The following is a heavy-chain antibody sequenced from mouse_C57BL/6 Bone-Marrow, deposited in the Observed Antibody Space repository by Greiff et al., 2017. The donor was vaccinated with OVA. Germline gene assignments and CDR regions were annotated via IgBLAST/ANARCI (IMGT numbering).Heavy chain of an antibody. Sequence: EVQLQESGPGMVKPSQSLSLTCTVTGYSITSGYDWHWIRHFPGNKLEWMGYISYSGSTNYNPSLKSRISITHDTSKNHFFLKLNSVTTEDTATYYCARAPAYYSNYLWYFDVWGTGTTVTVSS. J-gene: IGHJ1*03. CDR1: GYSITSGYD. CDR2: ISYSGST. V-gene: IGHV3-1*01. D-gene: IGHD2-5*01. CDR3: ARAPAYYSNYLWYFDV.